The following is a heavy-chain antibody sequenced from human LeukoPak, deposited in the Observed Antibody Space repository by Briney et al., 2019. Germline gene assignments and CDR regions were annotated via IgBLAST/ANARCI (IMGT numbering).Heavy chain of an antibody. CDR3: ARDPKDDTSGYYYFDY. D-gene: IGHD3-22*01. V-gene: IGHV1-69*13. CDR2: IIPIFGTA. Sequence: SVKVSCKASGGTFSSYAISWVRQASGQGLEWMGGIIPIFGTANYAQKFQGRVTITADESTSTAYMELSSLRSEDTAVYYCARDPKDDTSGYYYFDYWGQGTLVTVSS. CDR1: GGTFSSYA. J-gene: IGHJ4*02.